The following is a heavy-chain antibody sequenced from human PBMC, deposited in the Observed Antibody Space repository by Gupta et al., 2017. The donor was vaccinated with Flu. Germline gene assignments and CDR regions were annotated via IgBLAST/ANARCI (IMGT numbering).Heavy chain of an antibody. V-gene: IGHV3-74*03. CDR3: ATVTSGC. D-gene: IGHD4-17*01. CDR2: IMPDGSST. Sequence: EMQLVESGGGLVQPGGSLRLSCAASGFTFSSSYLQWVRQAPGKGLVWVSRIMPDGSSTTYAESVKGRFTISRDNAKNTLYLQMNSLGDDDTAVYYCATVTSGCWGQGTLVTVSS. CDR1: GFTFSSSY. J-gene: IGHJ4*02.